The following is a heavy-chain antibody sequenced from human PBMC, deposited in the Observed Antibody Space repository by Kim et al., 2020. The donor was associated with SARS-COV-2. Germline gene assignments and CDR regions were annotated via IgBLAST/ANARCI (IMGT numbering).Heavy chain of an antibody. J-gene: IGHJ4*02. V-gene: IGHV4-39*01. D-gene: IGHD2-2*01. Sequence: SETLSLTCTVSGGSISSSSYYWGWIRQPPGKGLEWIGSIYYSGSTYYNPSLKSRVTISVDTSKNQFSLKLSSVTAADTAVYYCASLDCSSTSCYPPVFDYWGQGTLVTVSS. CDR2: IYYSGST. CDR3: ASLDCSSTSCYPPVFDY. CDR1: GGSISSSSYY.